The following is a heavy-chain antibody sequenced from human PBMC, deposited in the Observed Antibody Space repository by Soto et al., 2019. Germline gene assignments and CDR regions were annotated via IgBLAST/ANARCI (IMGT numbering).Heavy chain of an antibody. CDR2: ISYDGSNK. V-gene: IGHV3-30*18. CDR1: GFTFSSYG. CDR3: AKDLGGSPGDY. Sequence: ESGGGVVQPGRSLRLSCAASGFTFSSYGMHWVRQAPGKGLEWVAVISYDGSNKYYADSVKGRFTISRDNSKNTLYLQMNSLRAEDTAVYYCAKDLGGSPGDYWGQGTLVTVSS. D-gene: IGHD1-26*01. J-gene: IGHJ4*02.